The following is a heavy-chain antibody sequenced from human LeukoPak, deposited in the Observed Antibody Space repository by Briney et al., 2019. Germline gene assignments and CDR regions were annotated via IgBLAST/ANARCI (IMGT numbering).Heavy chain of an antibody. V-gene: IGHV3-30*04. CDR1: GFTFSSYA. J-gene: IGHJ6*02. CDR2: ISNDGSNK. D-gene: IGHD6-13*01. Sequence: PGGSLRLSCAASGFTFSSYAMHWVRQAPGKGLEWVAVISNDGSNKYYADSVKGRFTISRDNSKNTLYLQMNSLRAEDTAVYYCAGRIAAAGRLYYYYGMDVWGQGTTVTVSS. CDR3: AGRIAAAGRLYYYYGMDV.